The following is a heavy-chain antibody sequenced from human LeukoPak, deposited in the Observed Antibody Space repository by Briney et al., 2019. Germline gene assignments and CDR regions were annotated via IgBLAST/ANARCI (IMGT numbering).Heavy chain of an antibody. CDR2: ISSSSSTI. D-gene: IGHD3/OR15-3a*01. Sequence: PGGFLRLSCAASGFTFSSYSMNWVRQAPGKGLEWVSYISSSSSTIYYADSVKGRFTISRDNAKNSLYLQMNSLRAEDTAVYYCARLRTGKVLDVWGKGTTVTVSS. CDR3: ARLRTGKVLDV. V-gene: IGHV3-48*01. J-gene: IGHJ6*04. CDR1: GFTFSSYS.